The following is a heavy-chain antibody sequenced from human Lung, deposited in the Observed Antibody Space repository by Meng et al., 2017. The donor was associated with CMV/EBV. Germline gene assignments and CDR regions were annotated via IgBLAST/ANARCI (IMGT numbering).Heavy chain of an antibody. Sequence: RGSLRLXXTVSGASIGSENWWSWVRQPPGKGLEWLAYLGYDGEKEYYEDSVKGRFTISRDNSKGTLDLQMNSLRPEETGVYYCAKEGGNSAHPVYFYSGIDVWGQGTXVTVSS. CDR1: GASIGSEN. CDR2: LGYDGEKE. V-gene: IGHV3-30*02. CDR3: AKEGGNSAHPVYFYSGIDV. D-gene: IGHD2/OR15-2a*01. J-gene: IGHJ6*02.